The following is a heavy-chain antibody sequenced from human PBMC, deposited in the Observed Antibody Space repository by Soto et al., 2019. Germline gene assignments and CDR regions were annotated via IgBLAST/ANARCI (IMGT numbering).Heavy chain of an antibody. Sequence: ASVKVSCKASGGTFSSYAISCVRQAPGQGLEWMGGIIPIFGTANYAQKFQGRVTITADKSTSTAYMELSSLRSEDTAVYYCARVPQGYSYGSPKNYYFDYWGQGTLVTVSS. D-gene: IGHD5-18*01. V-gene: IGHV1-69*06. CDR2: IIPIFGTA. CDR3: ARVPQGYSYGSPKNYYFDY. J-gene: IGHJ4*02. CDR1: GGTFSSYA.